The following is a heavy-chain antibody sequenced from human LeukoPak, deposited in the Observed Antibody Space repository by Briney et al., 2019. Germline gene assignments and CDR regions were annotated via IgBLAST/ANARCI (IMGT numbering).Heavy chain of an antibody. CDR3: ARRAGEYSHPYDY. J-gene: IGHJ4*02. CDR1: GFTFSSYG. Sequence: GGSLRLSCAASGFTFSSYGMHWVRQAPGKGLEWVSFIYSGGNTHYSDSATGRFTISRDNSKNTLYLQMNSLRAEDTAIYYCARRAGEYSHPYDYWGQGTLVTVSS. D-gene: IGHD2-15*01. V-gene: IGHV3-53*01. CDR2: IYSGGNT.